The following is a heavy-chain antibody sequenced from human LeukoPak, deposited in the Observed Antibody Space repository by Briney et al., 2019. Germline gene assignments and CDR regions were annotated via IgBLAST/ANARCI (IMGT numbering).Heavy chain of an antibody. CDR1: GDSVSSNSVA. CDR2: TYYRTKWNN. J-gene: IGHJ4*02. CDR3: ARERYYFDY. V-gene: IGHV6-1*01. Sequence: SQTLSLTCAISGDSVSSNSVAWNWIRQSPSRGLEWLGRTYYRTKWNNEYAESVRSRITINPDTSKNQFSLQLDSVTPEDTAVYYCARERYYFDYWGQGTLVTVSS.